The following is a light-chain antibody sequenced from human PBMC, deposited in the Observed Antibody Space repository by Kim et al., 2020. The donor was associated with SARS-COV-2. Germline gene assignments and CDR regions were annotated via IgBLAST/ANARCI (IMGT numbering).Light chain of an antibody. CDR2: TIA. CDR1: QTIGTS. J-gene: IGKJ1*01. Sequence: GDSVTITCRAGQTIGTSLNWYQQKPGEAPKLLIHTIASLQSGVPLRFGGSGSGTHFTLTISSLHPEDSATYYCQQTYSIPSFGQGTKVDIK. CDR3: QQTYSIPS. V-gene: IGKV1-39*01.